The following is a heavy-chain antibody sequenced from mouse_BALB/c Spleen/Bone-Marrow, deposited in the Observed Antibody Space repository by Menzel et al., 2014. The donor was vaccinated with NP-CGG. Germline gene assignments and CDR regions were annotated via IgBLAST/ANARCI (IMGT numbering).Heavy chain of an antibody. CDR2: IRNKANGYTT. CDR3: ASLLTSYAMDY. CDR1: GFTLTDYF. D-gene: IGHD4-1*01. Sequence: EVQGVESGGGLVQPGGSLRTPRATSGFTLTDYFMTWVRQPPGKALEWLGFIRNKANGYTTDYSASVKGRFTISRDNSQSILYLQMNTLRAEDSATYYCASLLTSYAMDYWGQGTSVTVSS. V-gene: IGHV7-3*02. J-gene: IGHJ4*01.